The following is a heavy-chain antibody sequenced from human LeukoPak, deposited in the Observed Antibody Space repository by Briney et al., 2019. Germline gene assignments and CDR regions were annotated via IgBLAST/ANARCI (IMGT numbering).Heavy chain of an antibody. D-gene: IGHD3-22*01. J-gene: IGHJ4*02. CDR2: IYYSGST. CDR3: ARDQYYYDSSGYYS. Sequence: PSETLSLTCTVSGGSISSSSYYWGWIRQPPAKGLEWIGSIYYSGSTYYNPSLKSRVTISVDTSKNQFSLKLSSVTAAETAVYYCARDQYYYDSSGYYSWGQGTLVTVSS. CDR1: GGSISSSSYY. V-gene: IGHV4-39*07.